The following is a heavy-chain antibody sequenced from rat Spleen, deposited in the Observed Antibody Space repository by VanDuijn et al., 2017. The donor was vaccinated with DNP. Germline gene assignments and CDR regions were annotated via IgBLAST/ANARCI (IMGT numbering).Heavy chain of an antibody. J-gene: IGHJ2*01. D-gene: IGHD1-9*01. CDR2: IIPSGGST. V-gene: IGHV5-19*01. Sequence: EVQLVESGGGLVQPGRSLKLSCAASGFTFSNYGMHWIRQAPTKGLEWVASIIPSGGSTYYRDSVKGRFTISRDNAKSTLYLQMDSLRSEDTATYYCATEQTDILPLRWGQGVMVTVSS. CDR3: ATEQTDILPLR. CDR1: GFTFSNYG.